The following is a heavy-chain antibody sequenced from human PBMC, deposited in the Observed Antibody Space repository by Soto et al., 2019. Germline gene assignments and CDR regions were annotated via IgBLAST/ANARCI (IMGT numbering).Heavy chain of an antibody. CDR3: ARGLGVRGLATIRYYHYGMAV. Sequence: PSETLSLTCSVSGGSIGISSYFWGWIRQPPGKGLEWIGSIYYRGNTYYNPSLKSRVTISVDTSKNQFSLKLSSVTAADTAVYYCARGLGVRGLATIRYYHYGMAVWGQGTSVTASS. J-gene: IGHJ6*02. CDR1: GGSIGISSYF. D-gene: IGHD3-10*01. V-gene: IGHV4-39*07. CDR2: IYYRGNT.